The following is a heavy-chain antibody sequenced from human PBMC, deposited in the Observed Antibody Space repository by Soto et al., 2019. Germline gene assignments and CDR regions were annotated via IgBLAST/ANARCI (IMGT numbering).Heavy chain of an antibody. Sequence: GSLRLSCVASEFTLSSYGMHWVRQAPGKGLEWVAVLWYDGSKEYYADSVKGRFTISKDNSKNTLYLQMNSLTDEDTAVYYCTRDSSPDPTYDAFDVWGQGTKVTVSS. CDR3: TRDSSPDPTYDAFDV. CDR1: EFTLSSYG. J-gene: IGHJ3*01. V-gene: IGHV3-33*01. CDR2: LWYDGSKE.